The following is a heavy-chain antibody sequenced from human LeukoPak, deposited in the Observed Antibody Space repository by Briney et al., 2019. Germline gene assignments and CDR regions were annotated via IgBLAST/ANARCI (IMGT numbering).Heavy chain of an antibody. Sequence: GGSLRLSCAASGFTFDDYAMHWARQARGKGLECVSLISGDGGSTYYADSVKGRFTISRGNSKNSLYLQMNSLRTEDTALYYCAKDQNCSGGSCYRRNFDFWGQGTLVTVSS. V-gene: IGHV3-43*02. CDR1: GFTFDDYA. CDR3: AKDQNCSGGSCYRRNFDF. J-gene: IGHJ4*02. CDR2: ISGDGGST. D-gene: IGHD2-15*01.